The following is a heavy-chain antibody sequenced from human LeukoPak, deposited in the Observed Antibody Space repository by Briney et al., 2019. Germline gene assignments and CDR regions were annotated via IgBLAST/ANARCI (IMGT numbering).Heavy chain of an antibody. V-gene: IGHV3-48*03. CDR1: GFTFSSYE. CDR2: ISSGGSTI. J-gene: IGHJ4*02. Sequence: GGSLRLSCVASGFTFSSYEMNWVRQAPGKGLEWVSYISSGGSTIYYADSVKGRFTISRDNAKNSLYLQMNSLRAEDTAIYYCARASYYASGDYWGQGTLVTDSS. D-gene: IGHD3-10*01. CDR3: ARASYYASGDY.